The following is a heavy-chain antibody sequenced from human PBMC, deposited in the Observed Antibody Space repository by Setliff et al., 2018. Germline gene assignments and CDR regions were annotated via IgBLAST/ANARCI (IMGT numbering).Heavy chain of an antibody. CDR1: GGSFSGYY. CDR3: TTGYISGYYIGH. CDR2: IKGQTDGGTT. D-gene: IGHD6-19*01. J-gene: IGHJ4*02. V-gene: IGHV3-15*01. Sequence: TSETLSLTCAVYGGSFSGYYWSWVRQAPGKGLEWVGRIKGQTDGGTTDYAAPVKGRFSISRDDSKNTVYLQMNSLKTEDTAVYYCTTGYISGYYIGHWGLGTLVTVSS.